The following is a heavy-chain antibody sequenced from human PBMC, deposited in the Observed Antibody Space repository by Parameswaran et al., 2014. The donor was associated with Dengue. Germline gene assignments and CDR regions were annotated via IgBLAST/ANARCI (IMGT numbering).Heavy chain of an antibody. CDR3: ASTIRRGYSGKSYWYFDL. D-gene: IGHD5-12*01. CDR2: IYHSGST. Sequence: RWIRQPPGKGLEWIGYIYHSGSTYYNPSLKSRVTISVDRSKNQFSLKLSSVTAADTAVYYCASTIRRGYSGKSYWYFDLWGRGTLVTVSS. J-gene: IGHJ2*01. V-gene: IGHV4-30-2*01.